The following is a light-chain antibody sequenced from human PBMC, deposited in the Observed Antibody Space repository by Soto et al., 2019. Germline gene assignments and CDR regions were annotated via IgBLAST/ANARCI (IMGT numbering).Light chain of an antibody. Sequence: EIVLTQSPGTLSLSPGERATLSCRASQSVSSSYLAWYQQKPGQTPRLLIYAASSSATGLPDTFSGGGSGTDFTLTISRLEPEDFAVYYRQLYGSSVRTFGRGTKVDIK. CDR1: QSVSSSY. CDR2: AAS. V-gene: IGKV3-20*01. J-gene: IGKJ4*01. CDR3: QLYGSSVRT.